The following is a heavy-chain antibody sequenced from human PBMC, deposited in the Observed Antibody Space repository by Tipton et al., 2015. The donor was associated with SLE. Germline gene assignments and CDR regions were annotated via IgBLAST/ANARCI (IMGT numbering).Heavy chain of an antibody. CDR2: LYYSGNT. Sequence: TLSLTCTVSGGSIRSSRHFWGWIRQPPGKGLEWIGVLYYSGNTYYNPSLKSRVTISVDTSKNQFSLKLSSVTAADTAVYYCARDAGGSLGMESYYYYMDVWVKGATVTVSS. CDR3: ARDAGGSLGMESYYYYMDV. J-gene: IGHJ6*03. CDR1: GGSIRSSRHF. D-gene: IGHD7-27*01. V-gene: IGHV4-39*07.